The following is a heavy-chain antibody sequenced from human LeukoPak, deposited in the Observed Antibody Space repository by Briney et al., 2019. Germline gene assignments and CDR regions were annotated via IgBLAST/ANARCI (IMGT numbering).Heavy chain of an antibody. CDR3: TRQRLSVGVVITQRADWFDH. CDR1: GYPISSGYY. Sequence: SETLSLTCAVSGYPISSGYYWGWIRQPPGKGLEWIGSIYYSGSTYYNPSLKSRVTISVDTSKNQFSLKLSSVTAPDTAVYYCTRQRLSVGVVITQRADWFDHWGQGTLVTVSS. J-gene: IGHJ5*02. CDR2: IYYSGST. V-gene: IGHV4-38-2*01. D-gene: IGHD3-22*01.